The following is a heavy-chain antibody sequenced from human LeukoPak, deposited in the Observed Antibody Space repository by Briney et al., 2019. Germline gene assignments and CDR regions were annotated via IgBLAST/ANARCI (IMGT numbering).Heavy chain of an antibody. Sequence: PGGSLRLSCAASGFTFSSYGMHWVRQAPGKGLEWVAFIRYDGSNKYYADSVKGRFTISRDNSKNTLYLQMNSLRAEDTAVYYCAKDISPVGATSEDYWGQGTLVTVSS. V-gene: IGHV3-30*02. CDR2: IRYDGSNK. J-gene: IGHJ4*02. D-gene: IGHD1-26*01. CDR3: AKDISPVGATSEDY. CDR1: GFTFSSYG.